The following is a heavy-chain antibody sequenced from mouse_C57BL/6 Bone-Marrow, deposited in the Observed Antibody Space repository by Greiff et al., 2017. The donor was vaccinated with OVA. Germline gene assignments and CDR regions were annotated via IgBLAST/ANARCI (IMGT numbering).Heavy chain of an antibody. CDR2: IDPENGDT. J-gene: IGHJ1*03. CDR3: TTNPGDYRNLWYFDV. V-gene: IGHV14-4*01. Sequence: EVQLQQSGAELVRPGASVKLSCTASGFNIKDDYMHWVKQRPEQGLEWIGWIDPENGDTEYASKFQGKATITADTSSNTAYLQLSSLTSEDTAVYYCTTNPGDYRNLWYFDVWGTGTTVTVSS. CDR1: GFNIKDDY. D-gene: IGHD2-5*01.